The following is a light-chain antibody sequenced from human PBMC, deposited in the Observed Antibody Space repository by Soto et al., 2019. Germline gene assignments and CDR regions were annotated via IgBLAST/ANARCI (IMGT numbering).Light chain of an antibody. CDR1: QGVSSSY. Sequence: EIVLTQSPGTLSLSPGERATLSCRASQGVSSSYLAWYQQKPGQAPRLLIYGASSSATGIPDRFSGSSSCRDFTITISRLVPEDYAVYYCQQYDSSPPHTFGEGTKVEIK. V-gene: IGKV3-20*01. CDR3: QQYDSSPPHT. J-gene: IGKJ2*01. CDR2: GAS.